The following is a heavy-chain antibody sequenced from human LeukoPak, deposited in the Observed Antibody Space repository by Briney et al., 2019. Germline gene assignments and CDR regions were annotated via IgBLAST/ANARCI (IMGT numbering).Heavy chain of an antibody. J-gene: IGHJ4*02. CDR1: GFTFSSHA. CDR2: ISYDGSNK. CDR3: ARGATGICFDY. V-gene: IGHV3-30-3*01. Sequence: GGSLRLSCAASGFTFSSHAMHWVRQAPGKGLEWVAVISYDGSNKYYADSVKGRFTISRDNSKNTLYLQMNSLRAEDTAVYYCARGATGICFDYWGQGTLVTVSS. D-gene: IGHD1-1*01.